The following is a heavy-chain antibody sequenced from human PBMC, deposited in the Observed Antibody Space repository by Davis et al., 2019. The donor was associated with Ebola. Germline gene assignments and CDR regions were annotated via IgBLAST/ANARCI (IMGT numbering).Heavy chain of an antibody. V-gene: IGHV1-58*01. J-gene: IGHJ4*02. CDR3: ARGFGELTTYYFDY. CDR2: IVVGSGDA. Sequence: SVKVSCKASGFTSPRSAVQWVRQARGQRLEWIGWIVVGSGDANYAQKFQGRVTMTRDTSTSTVYMELSSLRSEDTAVYYCARGFGELTTYYFDYWGQGTLVTVSS. D-gene: IGHD3-10*01. CDR1: GFTSPRSA.